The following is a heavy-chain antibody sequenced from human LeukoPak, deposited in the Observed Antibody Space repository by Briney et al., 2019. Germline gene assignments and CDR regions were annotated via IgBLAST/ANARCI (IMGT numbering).Heavy chain of an antibody. V-gene: IGHV3-33*01. CDR3: ARDYSYYDSSGYLDY. CDR1: GFTFSSYG. Sequence: GGSLRLSCAASGFTFSSYGMHWVRQAPGKGLEWVAVIWYDGSNKYYADSVKGRFTISRDNSKNTLYLQMNSLRAEDTAVYYCARDYSYYDSSGYLDYWGQGTLVTVSS. D-gene: IGHD3-22*01. CDR2: IWYDGSNK. J-gene: IGHJ4*02.